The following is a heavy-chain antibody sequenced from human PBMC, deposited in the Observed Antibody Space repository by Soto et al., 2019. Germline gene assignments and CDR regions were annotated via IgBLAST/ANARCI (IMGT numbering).Heavy chain of an antibody. Sequence: SETLSLTCTVSGGSISSGGYYWSWIRQHPGKGLEWIGYIYYSGSTYYNPSLKSRVTISVDTSKNQLSLKLSSVTAADTAVYYCARVVRSVTRPSNLWSGHYSEYYNYMDVWGEGTSVTVSS. CDR2: IYYSGST. D-gene: IGHD3-3*01. CDR3: ARVVRSVTRPSNLWSGHYSEYYNYMDV. CDR1: GGSISSGGYY. J-gene: IGHJ6*03. V-gene: IGHV4-31*03.